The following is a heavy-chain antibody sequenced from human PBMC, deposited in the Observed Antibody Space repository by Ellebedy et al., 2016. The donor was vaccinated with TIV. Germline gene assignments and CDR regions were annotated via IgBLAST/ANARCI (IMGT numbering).Heavy chain of an antibody. Sequence: PGGSLRLSCTTSGFTFGDYAMSRFRQAPGKGLEWVGFISSKAYGGTTEYAASVKGRFTISRDDSKSIAYLQMNSLKTEDTAVYYCTSLTTVVTASFDYWGQGTLVTVSS. V-gene: IGHV3-49*03. D-gene: IGHD4-23*01. CDR3: TSLTTVVTASFDY. J-gene: IGHJ4*02. CDR1: GFTFGDYA. CDR2: ISSKAYGGTT.